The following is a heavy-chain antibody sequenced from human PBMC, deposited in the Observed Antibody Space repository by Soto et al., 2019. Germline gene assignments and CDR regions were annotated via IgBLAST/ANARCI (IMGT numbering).Heavy chain of an antibody. CDR3: ATVWYYYGSGSKNYYFDY. V-gene: IGHV1-2*02. Sequence: ASVKVSCKASGGTFSSYAISWVRQAPGQGLEWMGGINPNSGGTNYAQKFQGRVTMTRDTSISTAYMELSRLRSDDTAVYYCATVWYYYGSGSKNYYFDYWGQGTLVTVSS. CDR2: INPNSGGT. CDR1: GGTFSSYA. J-gene: IGHJ4*02. D-gene: IGHD3-10*01.